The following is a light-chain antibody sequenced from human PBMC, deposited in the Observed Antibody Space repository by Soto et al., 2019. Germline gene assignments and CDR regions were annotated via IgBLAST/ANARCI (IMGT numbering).Light chain of an antibody. V-gene: IGKV1-5*01. J-gene: IGKJ1*01. CDR2: DAA. CDR3: QQYNSYSEA. Sequence: DIQMTQSPSTLSASVGDRVTITCRASQSISTRLSWYQQKPAKAPKLLIYDAASMESGVPSRFSGSASGTEFTPTISSLQPDDIATYSCQQYNSYSEAFGQGTKVDIK. CDR1: QSISTR.